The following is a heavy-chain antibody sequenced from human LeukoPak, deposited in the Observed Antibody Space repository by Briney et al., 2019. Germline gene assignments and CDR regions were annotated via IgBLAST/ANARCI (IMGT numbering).Heavy chain of an antibody. D-gene: IGHD5-24*01. Sequence: GGSLRLSCAASGFTFSSYSMNWVRQAPGKGLEWVSTITKSGDQTHYADSVRGLFTISRDIIKNTLYLQMNSLRAEDTAVYHCVKSAGKDGYRDVFDIWGQGTVVTVSS. CDR3: VKSAGKDGYRDVFDI. CDR2: ITKSGDQT. CDR1: GFTFSSYS. J-gene: IGHJ3*02. V-gene: IGHV3-21*04.